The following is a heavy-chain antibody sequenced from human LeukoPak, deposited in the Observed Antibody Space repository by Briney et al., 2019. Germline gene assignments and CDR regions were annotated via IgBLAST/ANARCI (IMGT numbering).Heavy chain of an antibody. Sequence: GASVKVSCKASGGTFSSYAISWVRQAPGQGFEWMGGIIPIFGTANYAQKFQGRVTITTDESTSTAYMELSSLRSEDTAVYYCARAPGITGTTNWFDPWGQGTLVTVSS. CDR2: IIPIFGTA. CDR3: ARAPGITGTTNWFDP. V-gene: IGHV1-69*05. J-gene: IGHJ5*02. D-gene: IGHD1-7*01. CDR1: GGTFSSYA.